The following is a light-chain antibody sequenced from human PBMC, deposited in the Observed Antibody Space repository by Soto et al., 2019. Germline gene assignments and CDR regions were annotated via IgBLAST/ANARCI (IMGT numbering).Light chain of an antibody. J-gene: IGLJ1*01. CDR2: QVT. CDR3: ASFTSISTYV. CDR1: SSDLAIYNY. V-gene: IGLV2-14*01. Sequence: HSVLTQPASVSGSPGQSITISCTGTSSDLAIYNYVSWYQQQPGKAPKLMIYQVTNRPSGVSNRFSGSKSGFTASLTISGLQAEDESHYYCASFTSISTYVFGTGTKVTVL.